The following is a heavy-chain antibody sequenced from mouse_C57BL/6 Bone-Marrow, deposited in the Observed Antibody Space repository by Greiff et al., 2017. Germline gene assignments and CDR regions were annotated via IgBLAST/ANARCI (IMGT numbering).Heavy chain of an antibody. J-gene: IGHJ4*01. CDR3: TTFYSNYAMDD. CDR1: GFNIKDDY. D-gene: IGHD2-5*01. Sequence: VQLQQSGAELVRPGASVKLSCTASGFNIKDDYMHWVQQSPEQGLEWIGWIDPENGDTEYASQFQGKATITADTSSNTAYLQLSSLTAEATAVYYCTTFYSNYAMDDWGQGTSVTVSS. V-gene: IGHV14-4*01. CDR2: IDPENGDT.